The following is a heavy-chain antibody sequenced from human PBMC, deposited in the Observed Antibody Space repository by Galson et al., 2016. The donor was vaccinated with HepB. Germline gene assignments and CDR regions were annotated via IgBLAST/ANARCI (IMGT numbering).Heavy chain of an antibody. V-gene: IGHV3-9*01. CDR1: GFTFDDYA. D-gene: IGHD5-24*01. CDR2: ISWNRGTK. CDR3: AKVGDGYKAYYFDY. J-gene: IGHJ4*02. Sequence: SLRLSCAGSGFTFDDYAMHWVRQAPGKGLEWVSGISWNRGTKDYADSVKGRFAISRDKAKSSLYLQMNSLRAEDTALYYCAKVGDGYKAYYFDYWGPGTLVTVSS.